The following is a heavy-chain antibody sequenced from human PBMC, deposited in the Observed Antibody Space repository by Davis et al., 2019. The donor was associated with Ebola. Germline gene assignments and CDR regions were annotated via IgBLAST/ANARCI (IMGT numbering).Heavy chain of an antibody. CDR3: ARDGGSSPKRGAAADYYYYGMDV. CDR2: ISSSSSYI. V-gene: IGHV3-21*01. Sequence: PGGSLRLSCAASGFTFSSYSMNWVRQAPGKGLEWVSSISSSSSYIYYADSVKGRFTISRDNAKNSLYLQMNSLRAEDTAVYYCARDGGSSPKRGAAADYYYYGMDVWGQGTTVTVSS. CDR1: GFTFSSYS. D-gene: IGHD6-13*01. J-gene: IGHJ6*02.